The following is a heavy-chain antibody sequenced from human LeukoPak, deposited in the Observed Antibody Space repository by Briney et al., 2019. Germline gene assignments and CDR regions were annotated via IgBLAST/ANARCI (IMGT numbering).Heavy chain of an antibody. CDR3: AKVGTIETTEELNWFDP. CDR1: GFTFSSYA. V-gene: IGHV3-23*01. D-gene: IGHD4-11*01. CDR2: ISSSGDST. J-gene: IGHJ5*02. Sequence: GGSLRLSCAASGFTFSSYAMIWVRQAPGKGLEWVSIISSSGDSTYYADSVKGRFTFSRDNSKNTLSLQMSSLGADDTAVYYCAKVGTIETTEELNWFDPWGREPWSPSPQ.